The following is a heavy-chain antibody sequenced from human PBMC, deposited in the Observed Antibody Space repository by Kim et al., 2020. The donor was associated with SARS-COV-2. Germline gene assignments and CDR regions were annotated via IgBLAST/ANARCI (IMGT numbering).Heavy chain of an antibody. J-gene: IGHJ4*01. CDR3: LKENSGAYRQADY. D-gene: IGHD3-10*01. Sequence: SETLSLTCTVSGVSISSFSYWSWIRQHPGKALEWIGYIYNNGNTYYNPSLSSRVIISADTSNNEFSLRLTSVTAADTAVYYCLKENSGAYRQADYWGHGTLVTVSS. CDR2: IYNNGNT. CDR1: GVSISSFSY. V-gene: IGHV4-31*03.